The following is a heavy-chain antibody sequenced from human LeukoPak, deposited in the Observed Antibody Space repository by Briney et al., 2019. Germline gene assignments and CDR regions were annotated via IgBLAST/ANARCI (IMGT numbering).Heavy chain of an antibody. CDR1: GFTFSSYE. CDR3: ASAYGGLLDY. D-gene: IGHD3-16*01. J-gene: IGHJ4*02. CDR2: ISGNGDTI. Sequence: PGGSLRLSCAASGFTFSSYEMNWVRQAPGTGLEWISYISGNGDTIYYADSVKGRFTISRDNAKKSLYLQMNTLRAEDTALYYCASAYGGLLDYWGQGTLVTVSS. V-gene: IGHV3-48*03.